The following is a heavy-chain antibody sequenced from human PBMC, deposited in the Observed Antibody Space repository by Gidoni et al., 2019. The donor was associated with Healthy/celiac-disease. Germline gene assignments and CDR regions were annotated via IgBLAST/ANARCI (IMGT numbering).Heavy chain of an antibody. J-gene: IGHJ4*02. Sequence: DVQLVESGGGLVKPGGSLRLSCAASGFTFSSYSMSWVRQGPGKGLEWVSSISSSSSYIYYADSVKGRFTIARDNAKNSLYLQMNSLRAEDTAVYYCARDLSYYYGSGGDKMDYWGQGTLVTVSS. CDR1: GFTFSSYS. D-gene: IGHD3-10*01. V-gene: IGHV3-21*01. CDR3: ARDLSYYYGSGGDKMDY. CDR2: ISSSSSYI.